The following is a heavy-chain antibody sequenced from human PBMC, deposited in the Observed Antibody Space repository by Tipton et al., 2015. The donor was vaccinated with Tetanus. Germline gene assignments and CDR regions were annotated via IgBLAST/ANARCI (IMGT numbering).Heavy chain of an antibody. CDR1: GDSISIFY. CDR3: AGGFGGSFCYFDY. CDR2: VYGSGST. V-gene: IGHV4-59*01. Sequence: TLSLTCTVSGDSISIFYWTWIRQPPGKGLEWIGYVYGSGSTNYNPSLESRVTMSIDTSRNQFSLKLTSVTAADTAFYYCAGGFGGSFCYFDYWGQGILVTVPS. J-gene: IGHJ4*02. D-gene: IGHD1-26*01.